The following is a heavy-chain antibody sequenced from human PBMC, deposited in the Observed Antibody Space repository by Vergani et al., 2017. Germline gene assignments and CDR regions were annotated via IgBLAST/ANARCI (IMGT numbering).Heavy chain of an antibody. V-gene: IGHV4-31*09. D-gene: IGHD6-13*01. Sequence: QVQLQESGPGLVKPSQTLSLTCTVSGGSISSGGYYWSWIRQHPGKGLEWIGYIYYSGSTNYNPSLKSRVTISVAKSKNQFSLKLSSVTAAATAVYYCARSSWKRLFDYWGQGTLVTVSS. CDR1: GGSISSGGYY. CDR2: IYYSGST. CDR3: ARSSWKRLFDY. J-gene: IGHJ4*02.